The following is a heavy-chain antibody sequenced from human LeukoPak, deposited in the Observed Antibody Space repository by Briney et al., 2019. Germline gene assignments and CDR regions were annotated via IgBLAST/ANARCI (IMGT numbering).Heavy chain of an antibody. CDR2: TRNKANSYIT. Sequence: GGSLRLSCAASGFTFSDYSMNWVRQAPGKGLEWVGRTRNKANSYITEYAASVKGRFTISRDDSKNSLYLQMSSLKTDDTAMYYCASIRGTFGYWGQGTLVTVSS. D-gene: IGHD1-26*01. CDR3: ASIRGTFGY. J-gene: IGHJ4*02. CDR1: GFTFSDYS. V-gene: IGHV3-72*01.